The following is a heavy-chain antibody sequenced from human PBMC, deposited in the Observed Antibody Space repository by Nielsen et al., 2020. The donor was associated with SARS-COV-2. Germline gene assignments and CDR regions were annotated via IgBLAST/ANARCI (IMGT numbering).Heavy chain of an antibody. D-gene: IGHD4-17*01. CDR1: GFTFSNYN. V-gene: IGHV3-21*01. J-gene: IGHJ4*02. CDR2: ISSRSSYI. CDR3: ARDYGEIDY. Sequence: GESLKIPCAASGFTFSNYNMNWVRQAPGKGLEWVSSISSRSSYIYYADSMKGRFTISRDNAKNSLYLQMNSLRAEDTAVYYCARDYGEIDYWGQGTLVTVSS.